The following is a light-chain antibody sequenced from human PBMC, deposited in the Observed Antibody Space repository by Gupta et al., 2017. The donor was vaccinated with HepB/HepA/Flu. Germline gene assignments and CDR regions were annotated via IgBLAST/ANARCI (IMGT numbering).Light chain of an antibody. J-gene: IGKJ1*01. V-gene: IGKV3-20*01. Sequence: EIVLTQSPGTLSLSPGERATLSCRASQSITSSSLAWYLQKPGQAPRLLIYGASTRAPGIPDRFSGSGSGTDFTLTINRLEPEDFAVYYCQQYSSSPRTFGQGTXVEIK. CDR1: QSITSSS. CDR3: QQYSSSPRT. CDR2: GAS.